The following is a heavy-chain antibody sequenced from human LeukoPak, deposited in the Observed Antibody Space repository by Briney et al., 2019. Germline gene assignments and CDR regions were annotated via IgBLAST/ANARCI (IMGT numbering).Heavy chain of an antibody. V-gene: IGHV3-20*04. D-gene: IGHD3-22*01. Sequence: GGSLRLSCAASGSTFDDYGMSWVRQAPGKGLEWVSGINWNGGSTGYADSVKGRFTISRDNAKNSLYLQMNSLRAEDTALYYCARGGYYYDSSGFEYFQHWGQGTLVTVSS. CDR2: INWNGGST. CDR3: ARGGYYYDSSGFEYFQH. J-gene: IGHJ1*01. CDR1: GSTFDDYG.